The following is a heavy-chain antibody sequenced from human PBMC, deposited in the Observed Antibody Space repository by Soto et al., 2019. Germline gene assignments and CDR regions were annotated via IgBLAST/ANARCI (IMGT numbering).Heavy chain of an antibody. CDR1: GGSFSGYY. D-gene: IGHD3-10*01. Sequence: PSETLSLTCAVYGGSFSGYYWSWIRQPPGKGLEWIGEINHSGSTNYNPSLKSRVTISVDTSKNQFSLKLSSVTAADTAVYYCARDVVRGPTYNWFDPWGQGTLVTVSS. J-gene: IGHJ5*02. V-gene: IGHV4-34*01. CDR3: ARDVVRGPTYNWFDP. CDR2: INHSGST.